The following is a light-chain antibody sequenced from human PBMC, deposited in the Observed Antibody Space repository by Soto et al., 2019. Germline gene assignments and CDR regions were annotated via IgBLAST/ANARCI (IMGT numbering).Light chain of an antibody. Sequence: EIVLTQSPGTLSLSPGERATLSCRASQSVSSSYLAWYQQKPGQAPRLLLYGASSRATGIQDRFSGSGSGTDFTLTISRLEPEDIAVYYCQQYGSSPRTFGQGTKVEIK. CDR3: QQYGSSPRT. CDR1: QSVSSSY. V-gene: IGKV3-20*01. CDR2: GAS. J-gene: IGKJ1*01.